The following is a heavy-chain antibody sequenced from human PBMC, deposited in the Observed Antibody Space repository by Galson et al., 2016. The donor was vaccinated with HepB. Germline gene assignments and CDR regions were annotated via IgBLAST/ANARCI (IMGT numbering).Heavy chain of an antibody. V-gene: IGHV4-4*02. J-gene: IGHJ4*02. CDR3: ARVGSWYGPFDY. D-gene: IGHD6-13*01. Sequence: VRQPLGKGLEWIGEIYHSGSTTYDPSLKSRVTMSVDKSKNQFSLKLSSVTAADTAMYYCARVGSWYGPFDYWGQGILVTVSS. CDR2: IYHSGST.